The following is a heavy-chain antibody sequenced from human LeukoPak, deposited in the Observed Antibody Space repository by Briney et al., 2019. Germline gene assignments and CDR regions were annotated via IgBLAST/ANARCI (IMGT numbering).Heavy chain of an antibody. CDR1: GYTFTSYD. V-gene: IGHV1-8*03. CDR2: MNPNSGNT. J-gene: IGHJ6*03. D-gene: IGHD3-10*01. CDR3: ARGNYGSDNYYYYMDV. Sequence: ASVKVSCKASGYTFTSYDINWVRQATGQGLEWMGWMNPNSGNTGYAQKFQGRVTITRNTSISTAYMELSSLGSEDTAVYYCARGNYGSDNYYYYMDVWGKGTTVTVSS.